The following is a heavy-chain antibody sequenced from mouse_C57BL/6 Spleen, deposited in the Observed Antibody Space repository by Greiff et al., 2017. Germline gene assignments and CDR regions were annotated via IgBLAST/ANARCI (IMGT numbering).Heavy chain of an antibody. D-gene: IGHD1-1*01. CDR1: GYTFTSYW. J-gene: IGHJ2*01. V-gene: IGHV1-64*01. CDR3: ASSFATVPAGGY. Sequence: QVQLQQPGAELVKPGASVKLPCKASGYTFTSYWMHWVKQRPGQGLEWIGMIHPNSGSTNYNEKFKSKATLTVDKSSSTAYMQLSSLTSEDSAVYYCASSFATVPAGGYWGQGTTLTVSS. CDR2: IHPNSGST.